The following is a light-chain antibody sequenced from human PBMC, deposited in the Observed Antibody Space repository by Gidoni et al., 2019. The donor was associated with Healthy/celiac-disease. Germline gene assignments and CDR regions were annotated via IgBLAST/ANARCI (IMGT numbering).Light chain of an antibody. CDR3: QSADSSGTYRV. CDR1: ALPKQY. V-gene: IGLV3-25*03. J-gene: IGLJ2*01. CDR2: KDS. Sequence: SDELTQPPSVSVSPGQTARITCSGDALPKQYAYWYQQKPGQAPVLVIYKDSERPSGIPERFSGSSSGTTVTLTISGVQAEAEADYYCQSADSSGTYRVFGGGTKLTVL.